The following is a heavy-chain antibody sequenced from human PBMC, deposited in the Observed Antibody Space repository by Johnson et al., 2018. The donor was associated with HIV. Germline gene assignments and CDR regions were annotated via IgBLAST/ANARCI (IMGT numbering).Heavy chain of an antibody. V-gene: IGHV3-23*04. CDR3: TTVLKASGYYVVPDAFDI. J-gene: IGHJ3*02. CDR1: GFTFSSYA. CDR2: ISGSGGNT. Sequence: VQLVESGGGLVQPGGSLRLSCAASGFTFSSYAMSWVRQAPGKGLEWVSAISGSGGNTYHADSVRGRFTISRDNSKNTLYLQMNSLKTEDTAVYYCTTVLKASGYYVVPDAFDIWGQGTMVTVSS. D-gene: IGHD3-10*02.